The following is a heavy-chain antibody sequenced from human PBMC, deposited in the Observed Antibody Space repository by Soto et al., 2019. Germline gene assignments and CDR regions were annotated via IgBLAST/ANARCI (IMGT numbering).Heavy chain of an antibody. V-gene: IGHV1-69*13. D-gene: IGHD5-12*01. CDR1: GGTFSSYA. Sequence: AVKVSCKASGGTFSSYAISWVRQAPGQGLEWMGGIIPIFGTANYAQKFQGRVTITADESTSTAYMELSSLRSEDTAVYYCARERMATITRGYLDSWGQGTLSTVS. CDR2: IIPIFGTA. CDR3: ARERMATITRGYLDS. J-gene: IGHJ4*02.